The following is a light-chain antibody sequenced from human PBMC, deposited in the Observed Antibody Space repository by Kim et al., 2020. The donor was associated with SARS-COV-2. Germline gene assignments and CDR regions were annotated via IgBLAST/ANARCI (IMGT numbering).Light chain of an antibody. Sequence: EIVLTQSPGTLSLSPGERATLSCRASQSVTSSYLGWYQQRPGQAPRLLIYDASNRATGIPDRFSGSGSGTDFTLIINRLEPEDFAVYYCQQYAHSPITFGQGTRLEIK. CDR2: DAS. CDR1: QSVTSSY. J-gene: IGKJ5*01. V-gene: IGKV3-20*01. CDR3: QQYAHSPIT.